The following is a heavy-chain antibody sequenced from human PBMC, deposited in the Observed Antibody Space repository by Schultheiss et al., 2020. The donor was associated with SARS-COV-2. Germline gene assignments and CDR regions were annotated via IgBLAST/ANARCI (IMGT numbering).Heavy chain of an antibody. CDR3: ARDPVAGPFDY. J-gene: IGHJ4*02. CDR1: GGSFSGYY. V-gene: IGHV4-59*12. D-gene: IGHD6-19*01. Sequence: SETLSLTCAVYGGSFSGYYWSWIRQPPGNGLEWIGYIYYSGSTYYNPSLKSRVTISVDTSKNQFSLKLSSVTAADTAVYYCARDPVAGPFDYWGQGTLVTVSS. CDR2: IYYSGST.